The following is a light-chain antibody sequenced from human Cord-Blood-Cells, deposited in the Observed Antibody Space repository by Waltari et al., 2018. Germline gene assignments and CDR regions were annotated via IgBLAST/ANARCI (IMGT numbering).Light chain of an antibody. CDR2: KDS. CDR1: KLGDKY. Sequence: SYELTQPPSVSVSPGQTASITCSGDKLGDKYACWYQQKPGQSPVLGSYKDSKRPSGIPARFSGANSGNTATLTISGTQAMDEADYYCQAWDSSNWVFGGGTKLTVL. V-gene: IGLV3-1*01. CDR3: QAWDSSNWV. J-gene: IGLJ3*02.